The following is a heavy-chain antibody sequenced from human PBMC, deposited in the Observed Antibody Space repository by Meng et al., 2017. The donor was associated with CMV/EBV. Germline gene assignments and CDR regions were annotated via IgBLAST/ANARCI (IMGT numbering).Heavy chain of an antibody. Sequence: QGQLQESGPGLVKPSQSLSPTCTVSGGSISSGDYYWSWIRQPPGKGLEWIGYIYYSGSTYYNPSLKSRVTISVDTSKNQFSLKLSSVTAADTAVYYCARVGRTSCYDYWGQGTLVTVSS. J-gene: IGHJ4*02. D-gene: IGHD2-2*01. CDR3: ARVGRTSCYDY. CDR1: GGSISSGDYY. CDR2: IYYSGST. V-gene: IGHV4-30-4*08.